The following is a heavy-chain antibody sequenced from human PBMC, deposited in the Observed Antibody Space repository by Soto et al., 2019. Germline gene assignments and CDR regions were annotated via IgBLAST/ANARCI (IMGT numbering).Heavy chain of an antibody. J-gene: IGHJ4*02. V-gene: IGHV3-33*08. CDR1: GFSFSCCA. CDR2: IWYDGSNK. CDR3: AGSGSYRWFDY. D-gene: IGHD3-10*01. Sequence: GGSLRLSCAASGFSFSCCAMHWVRQAPGKGLEWVAIIWYDGSNKYYADSVKGRFTISRDNSKNTLYLQMNSLRAEDTAVYYCAGSGSYRWFDYWGQGTLVTVSS.